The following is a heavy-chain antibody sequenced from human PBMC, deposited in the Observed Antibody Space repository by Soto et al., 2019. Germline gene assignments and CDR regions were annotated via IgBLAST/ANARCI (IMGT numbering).Heavy chain of an antibody. D-gene: IGHD6-19*01. CDR1: GFTFSSYG. V-gene: IGHV3-30*18. CDR3: AKVGDSSGWSPLDY. J-gene: IGHJ4*02. CDR2: ISYDGSNK. Sequence: QVQLVESGGGVVQPGRSLRLSCAASGFTFSSYGMHWVRQAPGKGLEWVAVISYDGSNKYYADSVKGRFTISRDNSKNTLYLQMNSLRAEDTAVYYCAKVGDSSGWSPLDYWGQGTPVTVSS.